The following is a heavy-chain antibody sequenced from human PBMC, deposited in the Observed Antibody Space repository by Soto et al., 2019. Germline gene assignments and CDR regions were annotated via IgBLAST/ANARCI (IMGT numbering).Heavy chain of an antibody. V-gene: IGHV3-33*01. D-gene: IGHD5-12*01. J-gene: IGHJ4*02. Sequence: QVQLVESGGGVVQPGRSLRLSCAASGFTFSSYGMHWVRQAPGKGLEWVAVIWYDGSNKYYADSVKGRFTISRDNSKNTLYLQMNSLRAEDTAVYYCARDRGGRQHRRNTPVDRVATIRSYRVFDYWGQGTLVTVSS. CDR1: GFTFSSYG. CDR2: IWYDGSNK. CDR3: ARDRGGRQHRRNTPVDRVATIRSYRVFDY.